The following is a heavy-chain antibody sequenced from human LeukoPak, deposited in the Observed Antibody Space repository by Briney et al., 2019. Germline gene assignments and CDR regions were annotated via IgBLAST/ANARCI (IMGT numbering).Heavy chain of an antibody. D-gene: IGHD4-17*01. CDR2: INHSGST. V-gene: IGHV4-34*01. Sequence: PSETLSLTCAVYGGSFSGYYWSWIRQPPGKGLEWIGEINHSGSTNYNPSLKSRVTISVDTSKNQFSLKLSSVTAADTAVYYCARVDSPFYGPSDYWGQGTLVTFSS. CDR3: ARVDSPFYGPSDY. CDR1: GGSFSGYY. J-gene: IGHJ4*02.